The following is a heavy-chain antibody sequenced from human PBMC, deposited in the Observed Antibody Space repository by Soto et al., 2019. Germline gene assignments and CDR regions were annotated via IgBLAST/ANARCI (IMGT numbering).Heavy chain of an antibody. CDR2: MNPNSGNT. CDR3: ARYYYGSGSYYNHTYYYYYYLDV. V-gene: IGHV1-8*01. J-gene: IGHJ6*03. CDR1: GYTFTSYD. D-gene: IGHD3-10*01. Sequence: QVQLVQSGAEVKKPGASVKVSCKASGYTFTSYDINWVRQATGQGLEWMGWMNPNSGNTGYAQKFQGRVTMTRNTSISTAYMKLSSLGSEDTAVYYCARYYYGSGSYYNHTYYYYYYLDVWGKGTTVTVSS.